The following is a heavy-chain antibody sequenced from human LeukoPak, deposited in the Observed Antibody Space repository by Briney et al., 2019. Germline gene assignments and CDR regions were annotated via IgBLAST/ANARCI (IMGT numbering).Heavy chain of an antibody. CDR2: IYPTDSDT. V-gene: IGHV5-51*01. CDR1: GYTITTYW. D-gene: IGHD6-13*01. CDR3: ARQGMATAGSDVFDR. J-gene: IGHJ3*02. Sequence: GESLKISCKASGYTITTYWIGWVRQKPGKGLEWMGIIYPTDSDTRYNPSFQGQVTISVDKPISNAYLQWSSMKASDTAMYYCARQGMATAGSDVFDRWGQGTMATVSS.